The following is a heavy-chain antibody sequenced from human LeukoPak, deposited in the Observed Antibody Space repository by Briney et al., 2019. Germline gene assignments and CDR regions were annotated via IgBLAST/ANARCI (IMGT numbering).Heavy chain of an antibody. CDR2: IRSKAYGGTT. V-gene: IGHV3-49*04. J-gene: IGHJ3*02. D-gene: IGHD6-19*01. CDR1: GFTFGDYA. Sequence: GGSLRLSCTASGFTFGDYAMSWVRQAPGKGLEWVGFIRSKAYGGTTEYAASVKGRFSISRDDSKSIAYLQMNSLKTEDTAVYYCTREGVADNAFDIWGQGTMVTVSS. CDR3: TREGVADNAFDI.